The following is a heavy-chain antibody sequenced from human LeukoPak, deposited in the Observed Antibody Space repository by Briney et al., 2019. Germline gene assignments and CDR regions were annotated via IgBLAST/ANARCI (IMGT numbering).Heavy chain of an antibody. V-gene: IGHV4-34*01. CDR1: GGSFSGYY. CDR2: INHSGST. CDR3: ARVYYYGSGRRFDP. J-gene: IGHJ5*02. D-gene: IGHD3-10*01. Sequence: SEALSLTCAVYGGSFSGYYWSWIRQPPGKGLEWIGEINHSGSTNYNPSLKSRVTISVDTSKNQFSLKLSSVTAADTAVYYCARVYYYGSGRRFDPWGQGTLVTVSS.